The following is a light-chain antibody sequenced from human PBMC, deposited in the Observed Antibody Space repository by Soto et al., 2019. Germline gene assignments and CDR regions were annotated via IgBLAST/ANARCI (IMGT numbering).Light chain of an antibody. Sequence: QAALTQPPSVSGAPGQAVTICCTGTSTVCASYNRVSWYQQRPGTDTKLMIYEVSKRSSGGPDRFSGSKSRNTASLTISGLQAAEEADYYCGLYTSESAYVFGTGTKVIV. J-gene: IGLJ1*01. CDR3: GLYTSESAYV. CDR2: EVS. V-gene: IGLV2-18*01. CDR1: STVCASYNR.